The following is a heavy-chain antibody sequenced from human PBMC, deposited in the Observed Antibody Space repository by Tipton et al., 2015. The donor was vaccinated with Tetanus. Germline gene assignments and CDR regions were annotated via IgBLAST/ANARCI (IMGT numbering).Heavy chain of an antibody. CDR1: GGSISSYY. CDR2: IYYSGST. CDR3: ARHGGYYCSGGSCYLP. J-gene: IGHJ5*02. Sequence: TLSLTCTVSGGSISSYYWSWIRQPPGKGLEWIGYIYYSGSTNYNPSLKSRVTISVDTSKNQFSLKLSSVTAADTAVYYCARHGGYYCSGGSCYLPWGQGTLVTVSS. D-gene: IGHD2-15*01. V-gene: IGHV4-59*12.